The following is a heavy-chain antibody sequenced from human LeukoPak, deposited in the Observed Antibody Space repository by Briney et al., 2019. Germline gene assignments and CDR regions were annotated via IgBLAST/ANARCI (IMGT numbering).Heavy chain of an antibody. CDR2: INQYGREI. D-gene: IGHD2-8*02. V-gene: IGHV3-7*01. J-gene: IGHJ4*02. Sequence: PGGSLGLSCAASGFTFSNYWMGWVRQAPGKGLEWVANINQYGREIHYLDSVKGRFTISRDNAKNSLFLQMNSLRVEDTAVYYCARDYTGTFDYWGQGTLVTVSS. CDR1: GFTFSNYW. CDR3: ARDYTGTFDY.